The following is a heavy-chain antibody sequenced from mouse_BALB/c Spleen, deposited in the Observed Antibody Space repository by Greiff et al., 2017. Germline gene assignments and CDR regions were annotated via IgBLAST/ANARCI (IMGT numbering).Heavy chain of an antibody. D-gene: IGHD2-4*01. Sequence: QVQLQQSGAELARPGASVKMSCKASGYTFTSYTMHWVKQRPGQGLEWIGYINPSSGYTNYNQKFKDKATLTADKSSSTAYMQLSSLTSEDSAVYYCARGGYDYDGYAMDYWGQGTSVTVSS. CDR1: GYTFTSYT. CDR3: ARGGYDYDGYAMDY. J-gene: IGHJ4*01. V-gene: IGHV1-4*01. CDR2: INPSSGYT.